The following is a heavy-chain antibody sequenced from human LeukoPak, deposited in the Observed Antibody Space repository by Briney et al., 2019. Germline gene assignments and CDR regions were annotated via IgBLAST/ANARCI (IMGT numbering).Heavy chain of an antibody. CDR3: GEHSDATSSPA. V-gene: IGHV3-23*01. CDR2: ITGSGSST. Sequence: GGSLRLSCAASGFTFSRYAMNWVRQAPGKGLEWVSGITGSGSSTYYADSVKGRFTVSRDNSKNTLYLQMNSLRAEDTAIYYCGEHSDATSSPAWGQGTLVTVSS. J-gene: IGHJ5*02. D-gene: IGHD6-13*01. CDR1: GFTFSRYA.